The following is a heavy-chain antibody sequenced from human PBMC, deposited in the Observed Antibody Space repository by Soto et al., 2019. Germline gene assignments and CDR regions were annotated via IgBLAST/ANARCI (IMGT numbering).Heavy chain of an antibody. D-gene: IGHD6-19*01. CDR1: GFTFSSYA. CDR3: ARDRSSGWYDWFDP. CDR2: ISYDGSNK. Sequence: QVQLVESGGGVVQPGRSLRLSCAASGFTFSSYAMHWVRQAPGKGLEWVAVISYDGSNKYYADSVKGRFTISRDNXXNTLYLQMNSLRAEDTAVYYCARDRSSGWYDWFDPWGQGTLVTVSS. J-gene: IGHJ5*02. V-gene: IGHV3-30-3*01.